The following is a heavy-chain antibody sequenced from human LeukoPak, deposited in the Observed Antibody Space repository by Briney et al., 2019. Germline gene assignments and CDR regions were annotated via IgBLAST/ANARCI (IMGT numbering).Heavy chain of an antibody. CDR1: GFTFSSYA. Sequence: GGSLRLSCAASGFTFSSYAMSWVRQAPGKGLEWVSYISGSVLSTYYADSVKGRFPISRDNSKNTLYLRMNSLRAEDTAVYYCAKLPGDYGPYWGQGTLVTVSS. V-gene: IGHV3-23*01. CDR2: ISGSVLST. CDR3: AKLPGDYGPY. D-gene: IGHD4-17*01. J-gene: IGHJ4*02.